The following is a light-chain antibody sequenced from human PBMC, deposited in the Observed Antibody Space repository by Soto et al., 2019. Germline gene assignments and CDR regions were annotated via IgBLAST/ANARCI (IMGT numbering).Light chain of an antibody. J-gene: IGKJ3*01. V-gene: IGKV3-15*01. CDR2: GAS. CDR1: QSVSSD. Sequence: EVVMTQSLATLSLSPGERAILSCRASQSVSSDLAWYQQKPGQAPRLLIYGASTRATDIPARFSGGGSGTEFALTISNLQSEDFGIYYCQQYNDWPPITFGPGTKVDIK. CDR3: QQYNDWPPIT.